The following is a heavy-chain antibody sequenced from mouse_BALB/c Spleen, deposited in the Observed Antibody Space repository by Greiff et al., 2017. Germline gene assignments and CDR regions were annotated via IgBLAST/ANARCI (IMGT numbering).Heavy chain of an antibody. CDR3: AIHYYGSSYGEAMDY. D-gene: IGHD1-1*01. CDR1: GFSLTSYG. CDR2: IWAGGST. J-gene: IGHJ4*01. V-gene: IGHV2-9*02. Sequence: VHLVESGPGLVAPSQSLSITCTVSGFSLTSYGVHWVRQPPGKGLEWLGVIWAGGSTNYNSALMSRLSISKDNSKSQVFLKMNSLQTDDTAMYYCAIHYYGSSYGEAMDYWGQGTSVTVSS.